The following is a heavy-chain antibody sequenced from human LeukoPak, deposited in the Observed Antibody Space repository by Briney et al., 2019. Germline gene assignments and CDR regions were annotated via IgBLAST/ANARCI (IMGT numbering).Heavy chain of an antibody. J-gene: IGHJ4*02. Sequence: SETLSLTCTVSGGSISSGGYYWSWIRQHPGKDLEWIGYIYYSGSTYYNPSLKSRVTISVDTSKNQFSLKLSSVTAADTAVYYCARDGHYYDSSGYVPLDYWGQGTLVTVSS. CDR2: IYYSGST. CDR1: GGSISSGGYY. V-gene: IGHV4-31*03. D-gene: IGHD3-22*01. CDR3: ARDGHYYDSSGYVPLDY.